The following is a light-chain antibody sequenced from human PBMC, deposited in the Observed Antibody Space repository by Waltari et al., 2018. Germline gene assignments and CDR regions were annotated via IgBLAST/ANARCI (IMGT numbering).Light chain of an antibody. CDR3: QQTSSWPLT. Sequence: EIVLTQYPATLSLSPGQRATLSCRASQSVSINLGWYQQKLGQPPRLLIYDTSNRATGIPDRFSASVFGTDFTLTISSLEPEDFAVYFCQQTSSWPLTFGGGTKVEIK. J-gene: IGKJ4*01. V-gene: IGKV3-11*01. CDR2: DTS. CDR1: QSVSIN.